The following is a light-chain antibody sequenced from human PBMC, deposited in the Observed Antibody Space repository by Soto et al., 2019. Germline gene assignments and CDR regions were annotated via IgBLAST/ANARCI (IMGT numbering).Light chain of an antibody. CDR1: SSDVGGYNY. Sequence: QSALTQPASVSGSPGQSITISCTGTSSDVGGYNYVSWYQQHPGKAPKLMIYDVSNRPSGVSNRFSGSKSGNTASLTISGLQAEDEADYYCSSYTSSSTLLYGFGTGTKPPS. CDR2: DVS. CDR3: SSYTSSSTLLYG. V-gene: IGLV2-14*01. J-gene: IGLJ1*01.